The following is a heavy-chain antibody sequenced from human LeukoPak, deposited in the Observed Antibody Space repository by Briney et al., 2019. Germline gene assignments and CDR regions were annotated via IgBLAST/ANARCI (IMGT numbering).Heavy chain of an antibody. J-gene: IGHJ4*02. CDR3: ARVSSVAAGLDY. D-gene: IGHD6-25*01. V-gene: IGHV4-59*01. Sequence: SETLSLTCSVSGGSITSYYWSWIRQSPGKGLEWIGYMFYTENANYNPSLKSRVTISVDTSKNQFFLELTSVTTADTAVYYCARVSSVAAGLDYWGQGTLVTVSS. CDR2: MFYTENA. CDR1: GGSITSYY.